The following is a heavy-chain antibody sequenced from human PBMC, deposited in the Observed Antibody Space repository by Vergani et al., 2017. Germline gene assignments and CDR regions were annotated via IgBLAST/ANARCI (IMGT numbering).Heavy chain of an antibody. J-gene: IGHJ3*02. CDR3: ARDMVGMDGGSYYRSDAFDI. Sequence: EVQLVESGGGLVQPGGSLRLSCAAPGFTFSSYWMSWVRQAPGKGLEWVANIKQDGSEKYYVDSVKGRFTISRDNAKNSLYLQMNSLRAEDTAVYYCARDMVGMDGGSYYRSDAFDIWGQGTMVTVSS. D-gene: IGHD1-26*01. CDR1: GFTFSSYW. CDR2: IKQDGSEK. V-gene: IGHV3-7*01.